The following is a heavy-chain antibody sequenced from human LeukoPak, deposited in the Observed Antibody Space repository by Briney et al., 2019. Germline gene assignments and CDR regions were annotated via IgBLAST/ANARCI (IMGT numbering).Heavy chain of an antibody. CDR1: GGSISSYY. V-gene: IGHV4-59*01. Sequence: SETLSLTCTVSGGSISSYYWSWIRQPPGKGLEWIGYIYYSGSTNYNPSLKSRVTISVDTSKNQFSLRLSSVTAADTALYYCARSAYYRDFDYWGQGTLVTVSS. J-gene: IGHJ4*02. D-gene: IGHD3-3*01. CDR2: IYYSGST. CDR3: ARSAYYRDFDY.